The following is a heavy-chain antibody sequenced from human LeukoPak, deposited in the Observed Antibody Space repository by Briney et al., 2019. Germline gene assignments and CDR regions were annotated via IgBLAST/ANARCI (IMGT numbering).Heavy chain of an antibody. D-gene: IGHD3-22*01. J-gene: IGHJ2*01. CDR2: IYYSGST. Sequence: PSETLSLTCTVSGGSISSYYWSWIRQPPGKGLEWIGYIYYSGSTNYNPSLKSRVTISVDTSKNQFSLKLSSVTAADTAVYYCARVNYDSSGYYGRVGWYFDLWGRGTLVTVSS. V-gene: IGHV4-59*01. CDR3: ARVNYDSSGYYGRVGWYFDL. CDR1: GGSISSYY.